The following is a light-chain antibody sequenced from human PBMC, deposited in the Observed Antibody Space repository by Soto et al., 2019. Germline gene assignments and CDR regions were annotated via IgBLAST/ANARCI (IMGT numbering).Light chain of an antibody. CDR1: QDITKY. CDR2: DVS. CDR3: QQCDSIPLT. Sequence: DIQMTQSPSSLSASVGDRVTITCQASQDITKYLNWFQQKPGKAPKLLIYDVSNLEVGVPSRFSGSGSGTDFSLTISSLQPEDRATYYCQQCDSIPLTFGGGTKVDIK. V-gene: IGKV1-33*01. J-gene: IGKJ4*01.